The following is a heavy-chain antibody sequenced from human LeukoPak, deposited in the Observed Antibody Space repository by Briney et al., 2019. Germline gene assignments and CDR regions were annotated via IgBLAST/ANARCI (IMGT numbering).Heavy chain of an antibody. D-gene: IGHD2-2*01. V-gene: IGHV4-59*01. CDR2: IYYSGST. CDR1: GGSISSYY. J-gene: IGHJ5*02. CDR3: ARGIVVVPAATNWFDP. Sequence: SETLSLTCTVSGGSISSYYWSWIRQPPGKGLEWIGYIYYSGSTNYNPSLKSRVTISVDTSKNQFSLKLSSVTAADTAVYYCARGIVVVPAATNWFDPWGQGTLVTVSS.